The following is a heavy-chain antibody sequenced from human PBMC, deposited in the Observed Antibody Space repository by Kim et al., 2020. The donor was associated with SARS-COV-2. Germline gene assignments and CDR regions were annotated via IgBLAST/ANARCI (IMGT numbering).Heavy chain of an antibody. CDR2: IYYSGST. CDR1: GGSISSSSYY. Sequence: SETLSLTCTVSGGSISSSSYYWGWIRQPPGKGLEWIGSIYYSGSTYYNPSLKSRVTISVDTSKNQFSLKLSSVTAADTAVYYCARQGYSSWYLMSWFDPWGQGTLVTVSS. V-gene: IGHV4-39*01. CDR3: ARQGYSSWYLMSWFDP. D-gene: IGHD6-13*01. J-gene: IGHJ5*02.